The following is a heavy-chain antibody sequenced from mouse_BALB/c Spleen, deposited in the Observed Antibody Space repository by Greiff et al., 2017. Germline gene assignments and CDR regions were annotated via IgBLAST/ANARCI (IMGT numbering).Heavy chain of an antibody. D-gene: IGHD2-3*01. V-gene: IGHV1-5*01. Sequence: VQLQQSGTVLARPGASVKMSCKASGYTFTSYWMHWVKQRPGQGLEWIGAIYPGNSDTSYNQKFKGKAKLTAVTSTSTAYMELSSLTNEDSAVYYCMGLLPSYYFDYWGQGTTLTVSS. J-gene: IGHJ2*01. CDR3: MGLLPSYYFDY. CDR1: GYTFTSYW. CDR2: IYPGNSDT.